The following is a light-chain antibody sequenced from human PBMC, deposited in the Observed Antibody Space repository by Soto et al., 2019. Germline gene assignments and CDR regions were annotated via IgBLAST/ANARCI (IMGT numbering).Light chain of an antibody. CDR2: GSS. V-gene: IGKV1-6*01. J-gene: IGKJ1*01. CDR3: QPNTFQWT. Sequence: AGQMTQSPSSLYASVGDRVTISWRARQGIGKVAGWYQKKPGKPHKVLNNGSSILQSGVPSNFSGSSSGTEFTLTISILQEDDLTTYCCQPNTFQWTFGQGTKVDIK. CDR1: QGIGKV.